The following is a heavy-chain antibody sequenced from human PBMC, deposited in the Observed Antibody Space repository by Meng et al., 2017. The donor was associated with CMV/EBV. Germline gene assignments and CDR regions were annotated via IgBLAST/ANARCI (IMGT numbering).Heavy chain of an antibody. Sequence: GESLKISCAASGFTFSSYWMSWVRQAPGKGLEWVANIKQDGSEKYYVDSVKGRFTISRDNAKNSLYLQMNGLRAEDTAVYYCARSDCSSTSCYNYYYYGMDVWGQGTTVTVSS. CDR2: IKQDGSEK. CDR1: GFTFSSYW. D-gene: IGHD2-2*02. V-gene: IGHV3-7*01. J-gene: IGHJ6*02. CDR3: ARSDCSSTSCYNYYYYGMDV.